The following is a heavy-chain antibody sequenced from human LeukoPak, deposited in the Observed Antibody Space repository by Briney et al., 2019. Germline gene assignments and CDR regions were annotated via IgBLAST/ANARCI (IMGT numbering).Heavy chain of an antibody. J-gene: IGHJ4*02. CDR3: ARCYASGGYGIDY. CDR2: IYQSGST. Sequence: SQTLSLTCTVSGGSVSSGDYYWSWIRQPPGKGLEWIGYIYQSGSTYYNPSLRSRVTISLDRSKNQFSLKLISVTAADTAVYYCARCYASGGYGIDYWGQGTLVTVSS. V-gene: IGHV4-30-2*01. CDR1: GGSVSSGDYY. D-gene: IGHD3-10*01.